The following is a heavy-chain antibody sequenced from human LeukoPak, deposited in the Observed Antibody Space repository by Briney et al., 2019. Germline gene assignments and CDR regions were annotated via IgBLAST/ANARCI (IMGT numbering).Heavy chain of an antibody. D-gene: IGHD3-10*01. CDR2: IYYSGST. CDR1: GGSISSSGYY. J-gene: IGHJ4*02. V-gene: IGHV4-39*01. CDR3: ARHSDYYYGSGTTDY. Sequence: SETLSLTCTVSGGSISSSGYYWGWIRQPPGKGLEWIGSIYYSGSTNYNPSLKRRVTISVDTSKNQFSLKLSSVTAADTAVYYCARHSDYYYGSGTTDYWGQGTLVTVSS.